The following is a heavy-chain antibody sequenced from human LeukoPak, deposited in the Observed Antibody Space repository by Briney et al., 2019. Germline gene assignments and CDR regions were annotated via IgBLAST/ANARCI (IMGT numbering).Heavy chain of an antibody. CDR1: GFTFSSYW. J-gene: IGHJ6*02. CDR2: IKQDGSEK. V-gene: IGHV3-7*01. CDR3: ARDPIRVAGYYYGMDV. D-gene: IGHD2-15*01. Sequence: GGSLRLSCAASGFTFSSYWMSWVRQAPGKGLEWVANIKQDGSEKYSVDSVTGRFTISRDNAKNSLYLQMDSLRAEDTAVYYCARDPIRVAGYYYGMDVWGQGTTVTVSS.